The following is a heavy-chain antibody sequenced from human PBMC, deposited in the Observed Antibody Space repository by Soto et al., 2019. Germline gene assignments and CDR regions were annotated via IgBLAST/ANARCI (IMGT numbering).Heavy chain of an antibody. J-gene: IGHJ6*02. D-gene: IGHD2-2*01. CDR2: IIPIFGTA. Sequence: GASVKVSCKASGGTFSSYAISWVRQAPGQGLEWMGGIIPIFGTANYAQKFQGRVTITADKSTSTAYMELSSLRSEDTAVYYCATYCSSTSCYPRPIKQTYYYYGMDVWGQGTTVTVSS. V-gene: IGHV1-69*06. CDR3: ATYCSSTSCYPRPIKQTYYYYGMDV. CDR1: GGTFSSYA.